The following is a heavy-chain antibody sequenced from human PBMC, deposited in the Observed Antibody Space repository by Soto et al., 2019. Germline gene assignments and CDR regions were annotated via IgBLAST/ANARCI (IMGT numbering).Heavy chain of an antibody. J-gene: IGHJ4*02. CDR2: INAGNGNT. V-gene: IGHV1-3*01. Sequence: ASVKVSCKAAGYTFTSYAMHWVRQAPGQRLEWMGWINAGNGNTKYSQKFQGRVTITRDTSASTAYMELSSLRSEDTAVYYCAREYSSPEEINNKYYFDYWGQGTLVTVSS. CDR3: AREYSSPEEINNKYYFDY. CDR1: GYTFTSYA. D-gene: IGHD6-13*01.